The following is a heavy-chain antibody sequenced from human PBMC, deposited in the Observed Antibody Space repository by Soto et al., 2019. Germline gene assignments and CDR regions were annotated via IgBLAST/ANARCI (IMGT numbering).Heavy chain of an antibody. V-gene: IGHV4-59*01. D-gene: IGHD2-2*02. CDR3: ARARVECSSTSCYTAFDY. CDR2: IYYSWST. Sequence: SETLSLTCTVSGGSISSYYWSWIRQPLGKGLEWIGYIYYSWSTNYNPSLKSRVTISVDTSKNQLSLKLSSVTAADTAVYYWARARVECSSTSCYTAFDYWGQGARVAVAS. J-gene: IGHJ4*02. CDR1: GGSISSYY.